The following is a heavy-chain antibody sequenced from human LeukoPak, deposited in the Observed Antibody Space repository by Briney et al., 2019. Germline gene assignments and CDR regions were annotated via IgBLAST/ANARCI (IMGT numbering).Heavy chain of an antibody. D-gene: IGHD2-2*01. CDR3: ARDGVVRDCSNTSCPPTY. Sequence: PGGSLRLSCAASGFTFSSYAMHWVRQAPGKGLEWVAVISYDGSNKHYADSVKGRFTISRDNSKNTLYLQMNSLRAEDTAVYYCARDGVVRDCSNTSCPPTYWGQGTLVTVSS. J-gene: IGHJ4*02. V-gene: IGHV3-30*04. CDR1: GFTFSSYA. CDR2: ISYDGSNK.